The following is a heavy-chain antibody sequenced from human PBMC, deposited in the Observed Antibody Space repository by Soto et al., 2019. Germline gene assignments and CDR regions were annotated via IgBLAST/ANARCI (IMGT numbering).Heavy chain of an antibody. V-gene: IGHV4-39*01. D-gene: IGHD2-21*02. CDR2: IYYSGST. Sequence: PSETLSLTCTFSCGSIISSSYYWGWIRQPPGKGLEWIGSIYYSGSTYYNPSLKSRVTISVDTSKNQFSLKLSSVTAADTAVYYCARLNCGGDCYRNYYYGMDVWGQGTTVTVSS. CDR3: ARLNCGGDCYRNYYYGMDV. CDR1: CGSIISSSYY. J-gene: IGHJ6*02.